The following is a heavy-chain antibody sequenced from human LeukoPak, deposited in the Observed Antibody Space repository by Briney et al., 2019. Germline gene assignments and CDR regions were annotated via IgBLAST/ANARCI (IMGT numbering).Heavy chain of an antibody. CDR2: IYYSGST. D-gene: IGHD5-18*01. V-gene: IGHV4-59*08. CDR1: GGSISSYY. Sequence: KPSETLSLTCTVSGGSISSYYWSWIRQPPGKGLEWIGYIYYSGSTNYNPSLKSRVTISVDTSKNQFSLKLSSVTAADTAVYYCARQGVDTAMEDAFDIWGQGTMITVSS. CDR3: ARQGVDTAMEDAFDI. J-gene: IGHJ3*02.